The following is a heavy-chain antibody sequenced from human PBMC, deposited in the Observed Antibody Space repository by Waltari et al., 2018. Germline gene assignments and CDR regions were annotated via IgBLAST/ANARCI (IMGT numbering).Heavy chain of an antibody. Sequence: QVQLVQAGAEVKKHGSSVNVSCTASGGTFSSSAISWVRHAPGQGLEWMGGIIPILGIANYAQKFQGRVTITADESTSTAYMELSSLRSEDTAVYYCARWGRTATAPRYFDLWGRGTLVTVSS. CDR2: IIPILGIA. D-gene: IGHD3-16*01. J-gene: IGHJ2*01. CDR1: GGTFSSSA. CDR3: ARWGRTATAPRYFDL. V-gene: IGHV1-69*04.